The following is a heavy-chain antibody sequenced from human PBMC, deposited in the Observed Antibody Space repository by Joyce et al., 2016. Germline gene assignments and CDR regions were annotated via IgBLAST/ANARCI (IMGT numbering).Heavy chain of an antibody. CDR2: INPNSGDT. Sequence: QVQLVQSGAEVKKPGASVMVSCKASGYPFTEYYIHWVRHAPGQGLEWMGWINPNSGDTNYAQKFQGRVTMTRDTSISTAHMELSSLRSDDTAVYYGARTLAHCRGGSCYWAQGTLLTVSS. J-gene: IGHJ4*02. D-gene: IGHD2-15*01. CDR3: ARTLAHCRGGSCY. CDR1: GYPFTEYY. V-gene: IGHV1-2*02.